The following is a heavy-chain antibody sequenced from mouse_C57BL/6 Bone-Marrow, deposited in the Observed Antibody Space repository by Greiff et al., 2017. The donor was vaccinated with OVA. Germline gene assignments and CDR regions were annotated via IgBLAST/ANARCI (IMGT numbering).Heavy chain of an antibody. D-gene: IGHD2-4*01. CDR2: IYWDDDK. CDR3: ARGDYLGSYAMDY. V-gene: IGHV8-12*01. CDR1: GFSLSTSGMG. Sequence: QVQLQQSGPGILQSSQTLSLTCSFSGFSLSTSGMGVSWIRQPSGKGLEWLAHIYWDDDKRYNPSLKSRLTISKDTSRNQVFLKITSVDTADTATYYCARGDYLGSYAMDYWGQGTSVTVSS. J-gene: IGHJ4*01.